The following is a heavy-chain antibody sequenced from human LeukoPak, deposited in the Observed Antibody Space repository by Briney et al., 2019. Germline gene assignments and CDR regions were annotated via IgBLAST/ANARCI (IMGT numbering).Heavy chain of an antibody. CDR2: ISGSGGST. CDR3: ARDYNDYGDNWFDP. V-gene: IGHV3-23*01. J-gene: IGHJ5*02. D-gene: IGHD4-17*01. CDR1: GFTFSSYA. Sequence: GGSLRLSCAASGFTFSSYAMSWVRQAPGKGLEWVSAISGSGGSTYYADSVKGRFTISRDNSKNTLYLQMNSLRAEDTAVYYCARDYNDYGDNWFDPWGQGTLVTVSS.